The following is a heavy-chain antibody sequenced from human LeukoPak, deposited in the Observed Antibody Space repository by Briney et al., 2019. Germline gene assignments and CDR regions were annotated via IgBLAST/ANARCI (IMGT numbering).Heavy chain of an antibody. V-gene: IGHV1-8*01. D-gene: IGHD6-19*01. CDR3: TRGSSGRRDN. CDR1: GYTFTSCD. CDR2: MNPNSGNT. J-gene: IGHJ4*02. Sequence: GASVKVSCKASGYTFTSCDINWVRQATGRGLAWMGWMNPNSGNTGYGQSFQGRITMTRDISIGTAYMELSNLTSEDTAIYYCTRGSSGRRDNWGQGTLVTVSA.